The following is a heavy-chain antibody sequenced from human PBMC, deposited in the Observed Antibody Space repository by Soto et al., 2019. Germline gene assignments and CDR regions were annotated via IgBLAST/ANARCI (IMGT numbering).Heavy chain of an antibody. CDR3: ARARVRPVRTYYYDSSGYYRPIYFDY. CDR2: IYYSGRT. J-gene: IGHJ4*02. D-gene: IGHD3-22*01. V-gene: IGHV4-31*03. Sequence: PTETLSLTCTVSGGSLSSGGYYWSWIRQHQGKGLEWIGYIYYSGRTYYNQSLKSRVTISVERSKNQFSLKLSSVTAADTAVYYCARARVRPVRTYYYDSSGYYRPIYFDYWGQGTLVTVSS. CDR1: GGSLSSGGYY.